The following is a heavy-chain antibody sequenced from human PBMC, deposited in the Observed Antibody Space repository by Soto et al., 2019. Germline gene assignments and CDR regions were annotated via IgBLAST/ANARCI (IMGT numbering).Heavy chain of an antibody. CDR1: GFTFSDSY. J-gene: IGHJ4*02. CDR2: ISGSGDTI. CDR3: ASDPYYYASEY. Sequence: QVQLVESGGGLVKPGGSLRLSCAASGFTFSDSYMTWIRQAPGKGLEWMSYISGSGDTIYYADSVKGRFTVSRDNSKNSLYLQRNSLRAEDTAVYYCASDPYYYASEYWGQGTLGTVSS. V-gene: IGHV3-11*01. D-gene: IGHD3-10*01.